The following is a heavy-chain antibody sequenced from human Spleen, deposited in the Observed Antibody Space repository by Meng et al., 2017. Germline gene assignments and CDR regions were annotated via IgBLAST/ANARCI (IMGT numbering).Heavy chain of an antibody. D-gene: IGHD3-16*01. CDR3: ARDRSLGFGMDV. CDR1: GYTFTSYD. J-gene: IGHJ6*02. V-gene: IGHV1-8*03. CDR2: MNPNSGNT. Sequence: ASVKVSCKASGYTFTSYDINWVRQATGQGLEWMGWMNPNSGNTGYAQKFQGRVTITRNTSISTAYMELSSLRPEDTAVYYCARDRSLGFGMDVWGHGTTLSVSS.